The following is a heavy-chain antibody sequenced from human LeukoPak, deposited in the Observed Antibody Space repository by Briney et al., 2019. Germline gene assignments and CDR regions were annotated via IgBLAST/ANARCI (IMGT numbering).Heavy chain of an antibody. CDR3: AKVPQVRGVIMRYFQH. J-gene: IGHJ1*01. Sequence: GGSLRLSCAASGFTFSSYSMNWVRQAPGKGLEWVSAISGSGGSTYYADSVKGRFTISRDNSKNTLYLQMNSLRAEDTAVYYCAKVPQVRGVIMRYFQHWGQGTLVTVSS. V-gene: IGHV3-23*01. CDR2: ISGSGGST. CDR1: GFTFSSYS. D-gene: IGHD3-10*01.